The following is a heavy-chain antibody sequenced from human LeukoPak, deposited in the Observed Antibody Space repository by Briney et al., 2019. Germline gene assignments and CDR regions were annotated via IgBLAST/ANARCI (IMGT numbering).Heavy chain of an antibody. J-gene: IGHJ4*02. V-gene: IGHV1-18*01. CDR1: GYIFPSYG. D-gene: IGHD5-12*01. CDR3: AREGTSGYDQQDY. CDR2: ISAHAGNT. Sequence: ASVKVFCKASGYIFPSYGISWVRQAPGQGLEWVGWISAHAGNTNYAQKVQGRVTMTMDTFSSTAYMELRSLRSDDTAVYYCAREGTSGYDQQDYWGQGTLVTVSS.